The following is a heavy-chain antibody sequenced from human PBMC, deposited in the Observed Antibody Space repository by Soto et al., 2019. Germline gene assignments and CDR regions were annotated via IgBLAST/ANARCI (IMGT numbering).Heavy chain of an antibody. CDR3: ARLSGYSSGQRGYYFDY. J-gene: IGHJ4*02. CDR2: INHSGST. V-gene: IGHV4-34*01. D-gene: IGHD6-19*01. CDR1: GGSFSGYY. Sequence: SETLSLTCAVYGGSFSGYYWSWIRQPPGKGLEWIGEINHSGSTNYNPSLKSRVTISVDTSKNQFSLKLSSVTAADTAVYYCARLSGYSSGQRGYYFDYWGQGTLVTVSS.